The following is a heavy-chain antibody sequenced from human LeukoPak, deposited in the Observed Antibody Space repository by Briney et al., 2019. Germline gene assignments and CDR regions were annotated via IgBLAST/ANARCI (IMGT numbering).Heavy chain of an antibody. CDR1: GFTFSSYW. CDR3: ARGDYYDSSGYAGY. CDR2: INNDGSNT. D-gene: IGHD3-22*01. V-gene: IGHV3-74*01. Sequence: GGSLRLSCAASGFTFSSYWMHWVRQAPGKGLVWVSRINNDGSNTLYADSVKGRFTISRDNSKNTLYLQMNSLRAEDTAVYYCARGDYYDSSGYAGYWGQGTLVTVSS. J-gene: IGHJ4*02.